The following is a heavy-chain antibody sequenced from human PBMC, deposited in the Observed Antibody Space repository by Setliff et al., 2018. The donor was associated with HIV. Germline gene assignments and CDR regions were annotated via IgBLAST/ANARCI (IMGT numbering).Heavy chain of an antibody. D-gene: IGHD3-10*01. V-gene: IGHV4-59*01. J-gene: IGHJ4*02. CDR1: GGSIDGYY. CDR3: ARAPPPRELLGGFYYFDF. CDR2: ISDSGST. Sequence: ETLSLTCTVSGGSIDGYYWAWIRQTPGKGLQWIGYISDSGSTVNNPSLKSRVAISIATPTNQFFLQLTSVTAADTATYYCARAPPPRELLGGFYYFDFWGQGALVTVSS.